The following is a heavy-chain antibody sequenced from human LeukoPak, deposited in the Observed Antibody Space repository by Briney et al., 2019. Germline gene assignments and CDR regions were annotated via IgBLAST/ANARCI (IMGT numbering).Heavy chain of an antibody. Sequence: PAGSLRLSCAASRFTFSNAWMSWDRQAPGKGLEWVGRIKSKTDGGTTDYAAPVKGRFTISRDDSKNTLYLQMNSLKTEDTAVYYCTTTGVATMGLLDYWGQGTLVTVSS. J-gene: IGHJ4*02. CDR2: IKSKTDGGTT. V-gene: IGHV3-15*01. CDR3: TTTGVATMGLLDY. CDR1: RFTFSNAW. D-gene: IGHD5-12*01.